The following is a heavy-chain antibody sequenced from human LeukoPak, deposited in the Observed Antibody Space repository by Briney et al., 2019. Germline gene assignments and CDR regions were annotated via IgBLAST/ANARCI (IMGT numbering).Heavy chain of an antibody. V-gene: IGHV4-34*01. Sequence: SETLSLTCAVYGGSLSGYYWSWIRQPPGKGLESIGEINHSGSTNYNPSLQSRVTISVDTSKNQASLKLSSVTAANTAVYYCARGGNSYGYCREYFQHWGQGTLVTVSS. D-gene: IGHD5-18*01. J-gene: IGHJ1*01. CDR2: INHSGST. CDR1: GGSLSGYY. CDR3: ARGGNSYGYCREYFQH.